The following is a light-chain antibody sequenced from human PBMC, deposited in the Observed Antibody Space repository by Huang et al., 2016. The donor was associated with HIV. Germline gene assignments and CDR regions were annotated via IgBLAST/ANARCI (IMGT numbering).Light chain of an antibody. Sequence: DIVMTQSPDSLAVSLGERATINCKSSQSVLYSSNNKNYLACYQQKPGQPPKLLIYWASSRESVVPDRFGGSGSGTDFTLTISILQAEDVAVYYCQQYYSTLTFGGGTKVEIK. J-gene: IGKJ4*01. CDR2: WAS. CDR3: QQYYSTLT. CDR1: QSVLYSSNNKNY. V-gene: IGKV4-1*01.